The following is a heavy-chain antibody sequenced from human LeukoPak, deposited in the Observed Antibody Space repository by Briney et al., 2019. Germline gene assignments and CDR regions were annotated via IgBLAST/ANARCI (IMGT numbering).Heavy chain of an antibody. J-gene: IGHJ4*02. CDR3: AVGKITMVRGVIITTLDY. V-gene: IGHV1-18*01. CDR2: ISAYNGNT. D-gene: IGHD3-10*01. Sequence: ASVKVSCKASGYTFTSYGISWVRQAPGQGLEWMGRISAYNGNTNYAQKLQGRVTMTTDTSTSTAYMELRSLRSDDTAVYYCAVGKITMVRGVIITTLDYWGQGTLVTVSS. CDR1: GYTFTSYG.